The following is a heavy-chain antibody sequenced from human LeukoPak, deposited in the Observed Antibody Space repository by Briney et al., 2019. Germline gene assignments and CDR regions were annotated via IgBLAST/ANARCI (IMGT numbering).Heavy chain of an antibody. J-gene: IGHJ5*02. Sequence: SETLSLTCTVSGGSISSGSYYWSWIRQPAGKGLEWIGRIYTSGSTNYNPSLESRVTISVDTSKNQLSLKLSSLTAADTAVYYCARHEYSGSYYGLSWFDPWGQGTLVTVSS. V-gene: IGHV4-61*02. CDR2: IYTSGST. CDR1: GGSISSGSYY. D-gene: IGHD1-26*01. CDR3: ARHEYSGSYYGLSWFDP.